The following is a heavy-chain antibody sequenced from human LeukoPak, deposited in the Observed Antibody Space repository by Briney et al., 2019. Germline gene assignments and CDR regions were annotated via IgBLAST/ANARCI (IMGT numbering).Heavy chain of an antibody. CDR1: GFTFSSYS. CDR2: ISSSSSYT. Sequence: PGGSLRLSCAASGFTFSSYSMNWVRQAPGKGLEWVSYISSSSSYTNYADSVKGRFTISRDNAKNSLYLQMNSLRAEDTAVYYCARGTTSEDYYFDYWGQGTLVTVSS. D-gene: IGHD1-1*01. J-gene: IGHJ4*02. V-gene: IGHV3-21*05. CDR3: ARGTTSEDYYFDY.